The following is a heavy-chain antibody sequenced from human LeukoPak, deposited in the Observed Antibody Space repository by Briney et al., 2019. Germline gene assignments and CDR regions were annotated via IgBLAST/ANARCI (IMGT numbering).Heavy chain of an antibody. CDR3: ARGTYYEITYYFHMDV. Sequence: SQTLSLTCSVSGGSISSNYWSWIRQAPGKGLEWIGHIYYTGSTKYNPSLKHRVTISLDTSNNQFSLTLSSVTAADTAVYYCARGTYYEITYYFHMDVWGKGTTVTVSS. CDR1: GGSISSNY. D-gene: IGHD3-9*01. J-gene: IGHJ6*03. CDR2: IYYTGST. V-gene: IGHV4-59*01.